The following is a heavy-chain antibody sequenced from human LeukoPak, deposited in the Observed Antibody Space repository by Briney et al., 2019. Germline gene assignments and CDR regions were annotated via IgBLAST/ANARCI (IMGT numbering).Heavy chain of an antibody. CDR1: GFTFSSYA. CDR3: AKDGYCSSTSCYGGNWFDP. D-gene: IGHD2-2*01. CDR2: ISGSGGST. J-gene: IGHJ5*02. V-gene: IGHV3-23*01. Sequence: PGGSLRLSCVASGFTFSSYAMSWVRQAPGKGLEWVSAISGSGGSTYYADSVKGRFTISRDNSKNTLYLQMNSLRAEDTAVYYCAKDGYCSSTSCYGGNWFDPWGQGTLVTASS.